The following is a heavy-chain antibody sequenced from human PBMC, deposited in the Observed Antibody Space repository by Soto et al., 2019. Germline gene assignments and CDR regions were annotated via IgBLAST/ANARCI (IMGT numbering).Heavy chain of an antibody. CDR3: GSSMDVSDTNGYYYLDY. CDR2: TDYSGRT. V-gene: IGHV4-31*03. J-gene: IGHJ4*02. D-gene: IGHD2-8*01. Sequence: PSETLSLTCSVSGGSTSRNGYYWKWIRQRAGKGLEWIGFTDYSGRTNYNPSLKSRVTISVDTSKNQFSLKLTSVTAADTAVYYCGSSMDVSDTNGYYYLDYWGQGTLVTVSS. CDR1: GGSTSRNGYY.